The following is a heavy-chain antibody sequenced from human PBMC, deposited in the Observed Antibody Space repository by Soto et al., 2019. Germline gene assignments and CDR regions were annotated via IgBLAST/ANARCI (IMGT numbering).Heavy chain of an antibody. CDR3: ARVVPAAMDNAEYFQH. CDR1: GGSISSYY. D-gene: IGHD2-2*01. V-gene: IGHV4-59*01. CDR2: IYYSGST. Sequence: SETLSLTCTVSGGSISSYYWSWIRQPPGKGLEWIGYIYYSGSTNYNPSLKSRVTISVDTSKNQFSLKLSSVTAADTAVYYCARVVPAAMDNAEYFQHWGQGTLVTVSS. J-gene: IGHJ1*01.